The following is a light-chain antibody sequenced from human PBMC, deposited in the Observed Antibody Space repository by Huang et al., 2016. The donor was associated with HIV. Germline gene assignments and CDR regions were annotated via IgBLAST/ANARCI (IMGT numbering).Light chain of an antibody. CDR2: LGS. CDR1: QSLLHSNGYNY. CDR3: MQGFRGT. J-gene: IGKJ3*01. Sequence: IVMTQSPLSLSVTPGEPASISCRSSQSLLHSNGYNYLDWYLQKPGQSPQLLIYLGSNRASGVPDRFSGSGSGTDFTLKISRVEPEDVGVYYCMQGFRGTFGPGTKVDI. V-gene: IGKV2-28*01.